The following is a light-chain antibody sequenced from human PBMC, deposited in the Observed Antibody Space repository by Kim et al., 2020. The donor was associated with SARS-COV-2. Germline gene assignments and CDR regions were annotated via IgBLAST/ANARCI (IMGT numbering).Light chain of an antibody. Sequence: EIVLTQSPGTLSLSPGERAILSCRASQSVARGYLAWYQQKPGRAPRLPIYGASRRATGISDRFSGSGSGTDFTLTVSRLEPEDFAVYYCQQYDSSSITFGQGTRLEIK. CDR2: GAS. V-gene: IGKV3-20*01. J-gene: IGKJ5*01. CDR1: QSVARGY. CDR3: QQYDSSSIT.